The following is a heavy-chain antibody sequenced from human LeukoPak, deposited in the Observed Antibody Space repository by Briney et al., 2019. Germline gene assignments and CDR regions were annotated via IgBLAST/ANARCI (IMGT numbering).Heavy chain of an antibody. Sequence: ASVKVSCKASGYTFTGYYMHWVRQAPGQGLEWMGRINPNSGGINYAQKFQGRVTMTRDTSISTAYMELSRLRSDDTAVYYCARGYSSSWFVDYWGQGTLVTVSS. CDR3: ARGYSSSWFVDY. CDR1: GYTFTGYY. CDR2: INPNSGGI. D-gene: IGHD6-13*01. J-gene: IGHJ4*02. V-gene: IGHV1-2*06.